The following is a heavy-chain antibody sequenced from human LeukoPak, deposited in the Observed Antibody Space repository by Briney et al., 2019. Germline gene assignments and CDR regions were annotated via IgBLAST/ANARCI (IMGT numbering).Heavy chain of an antibody. D-gene: IGHD2-15*01. V-gene: IGHV3-66*01. CDR3: AGRPSVRTYAFDT. CDR2: MYACGTL. J-gene: IGHJ3*02. Sequence: VSVMYACGTLYSGDSVKGRFIISIYNSRNLLYLQMNNLRVEDTAIYYCAGRPSVRTYAFDTWGQGTTVTVSS.